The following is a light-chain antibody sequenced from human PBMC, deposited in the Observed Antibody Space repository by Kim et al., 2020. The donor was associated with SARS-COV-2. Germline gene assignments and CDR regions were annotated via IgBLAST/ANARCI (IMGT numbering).Light chain of an antibody. CDR1: QSVASNH. J-gene: IGKJ2*01. Sequence: EIVLTQSPATLSLSPGERATLSCRASQSVASNHLAWFQQKPGQAPRLLIYGTSSRATGIPDRVSASESGTDFTLTISRLEPEDFAVYYWQQDGRSAYTWGQGTKREI. CDR3: QQDGRSAYT. V-gene: IGKV3-20*01. CDR2: GTS.